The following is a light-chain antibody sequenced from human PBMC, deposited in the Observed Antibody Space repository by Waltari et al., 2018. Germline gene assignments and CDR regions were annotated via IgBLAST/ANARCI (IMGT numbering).Light chain of an antibody. CDR1: QSISSW. CDR3: QQYNSYSRT. CDR2: KAS. V-gene: IGKV1-5*03. J-gene: IGKJ1*01. Sequence: DIQMTQSPSSLSASVGDRVTITCRASQSISSWLAWYQQQPGKAPNLLIYKASSLGSGAPSRFSGSGSGTEFTLTISSLQPDDFATYYCQQYNSYSRTFGQGTKVEIK.